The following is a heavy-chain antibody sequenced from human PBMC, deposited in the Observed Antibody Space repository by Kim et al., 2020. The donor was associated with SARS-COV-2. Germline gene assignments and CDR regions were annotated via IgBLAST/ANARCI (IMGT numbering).Heavy chain of an antibody. D-gene: IGHD1-1*01. Sequence: AQKFQGRVTMTRDTSTSTVYMELSSLRSEDTAVYYCARDFVGGPVHPFDYWGQGTLVTVSS. J-gene: IGHJ4*02. CDR3: ARDFVGGPVHPFDY. V-gene: IGHV1-46*01.